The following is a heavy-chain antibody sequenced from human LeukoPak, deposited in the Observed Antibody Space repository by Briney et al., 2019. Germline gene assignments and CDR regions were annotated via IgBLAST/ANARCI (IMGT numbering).Heavy chain of an antibody. J-gene: IGHJ4*02. Sequence: PGGSLRLSCAASGFTFSSYAMSWVRQAPGKGLGWVSAISGSGGSTYYADSVKGRFTISRDNSKNTLYLQMNSLRAEDTAVYYCAKDPTHEQWLPQGPTYYYDSSGYRDYWGQGTLVTVSS. CDR2: ISGSGGST. V-gene: IGHV3-23*01. D-gene: IGHD3-22*01. CDR1: GFTFSSYA. CDR3: AKDPTHEQWLPQGPTYYYDSSGYRDY.